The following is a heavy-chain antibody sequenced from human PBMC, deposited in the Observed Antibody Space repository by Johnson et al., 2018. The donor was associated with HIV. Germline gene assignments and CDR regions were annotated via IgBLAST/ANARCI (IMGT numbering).Heavy chain of an antibody. Sequence: QVQLVESGGGVVRPRGSLIPSCAASGSTFSNYGMHLVRQAPGKGLEWVAVISYDGSNKYYSDSVKVRFTISRDNSKITLYLQMNSLRAEDTAVYYCARPSEDYSSSSGDAFDIWGQGTMVTVSS. CDR1: GSTFSNYG. CDR2: ISYDGSNK. CDR3: ARPSEDYSSSSGDAFDI. J-gene: IGHJ3*02. D-gene: IGHD6-6*01. V-gene: IGHV3-30*03.